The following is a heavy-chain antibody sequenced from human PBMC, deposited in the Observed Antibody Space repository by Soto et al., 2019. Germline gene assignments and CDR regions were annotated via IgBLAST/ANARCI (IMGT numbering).Heavy chain of an antibody. D-gene: IGHD3-16*01. CDR2: VYNTGD. CDR3: AGGDHWRLVDY. CDR1: GDSITTPY. V-gene: IGHV4-59*11. J-gene: IGHJ4*02. Sequence: SETLSLTCTVSGDSITTPYWSWIRQPPGKGLEWIGYVYNTGDNYNPSLMRRASMSLDTSKNLFSLQLRSVTAADTAVYYCAGGDHWRLVDYWGRGNLVTVSS.